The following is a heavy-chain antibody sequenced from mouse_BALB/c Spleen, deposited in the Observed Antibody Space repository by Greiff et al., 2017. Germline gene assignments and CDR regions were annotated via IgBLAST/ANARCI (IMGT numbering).Heavy chain of an antibody. CDR3: AREAGTSAWFAY. J-gene: IGHJ3*01. Sequence: VQLQQSGAELVRPGVSVKISCKGSGYTFTDYAMHWVKQSHAKSLEWIGVISTYYGDASYNQKFKGKATMTVDKSSSTAYMELARLTSEDSAIYYCAREAGTSAWFAYWGQGTLVTVSA. V-gene: IGHV1S137*01. CDR2: ISTYYGDA. D-gene: IGHD4-1*01. CDR1: GYTFTDYA.